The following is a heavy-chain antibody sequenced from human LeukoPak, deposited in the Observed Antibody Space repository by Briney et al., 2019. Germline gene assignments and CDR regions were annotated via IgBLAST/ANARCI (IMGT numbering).Heavy chain of an antibody. Sequence: SETLSLTCTVSGGSISSYYWSWIRQPPGKGLEWIGYISYSGSTNYNPSLKSRATISVDKSKNQFSLKLSSVTSADTAVYYCARSYCGGDCAKDYFDYWGQGTLVTVSS. CDR3: ARSYCGGDCAKDYFDY. CDR2: ISYSGST. V-gene: IGHV4-59*12. J-gene: IGHJ4*02. D-gene: IGHD2-21*02. CDR1: GGSISSYY.